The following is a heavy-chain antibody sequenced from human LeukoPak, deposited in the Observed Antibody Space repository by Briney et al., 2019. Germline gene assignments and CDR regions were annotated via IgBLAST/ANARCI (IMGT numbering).Heavy chain of an antibody. V-gene: IGHV3-73*01. D-gene: IGHD6-19*01. Sequence: GGSLRLSCAASGFTFSGSAMHWVRQASGKGLEWVGRIRSKANSYATAYAASVKGRFTISRDDSKNTAYLQMNSLKTEDTAVYYCTRHGVSIAVASDYWGQGTLVTVSS. CDR2: IRSKANSYAT. CDR3: TRHGVSIAVASDY. J-gene: IGHJ4*02. CDR1: GFTFSGSA.